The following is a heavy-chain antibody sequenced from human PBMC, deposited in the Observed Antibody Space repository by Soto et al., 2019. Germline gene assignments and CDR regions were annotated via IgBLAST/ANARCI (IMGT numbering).Heavy chain of an antibody. CDR2: IIPIFGTA. D-gene: IGHD6-13*01. Sequence: ASVKVSCKASGYTFTSYGIRWVRQAPGQGLEWMGGIIPIFGTATYAQKFQGRVTITADESTSTAYMELSSLRSEDTAVYYCARDGPPSGYSSSWYWFDPWGQGTLVTVSS. CDR1: GYTFTSYG. V-gene: IGHV1-69*13. J-gene: IGHJ5*02. CDR3: ARDGPPSGYSSSWYWFDP.